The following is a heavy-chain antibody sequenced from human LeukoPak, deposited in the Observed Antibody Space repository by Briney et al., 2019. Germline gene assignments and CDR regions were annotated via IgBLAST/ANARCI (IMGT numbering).Heavy chain of an antibody. CDR1: GGSISSSSYY. Sequence: KTSETLSLTCTVSGGSISSSSYYWGWIRQPPGKGLEWIGSIYYSGSTYYNPSLKSRVTISVDTSKNQFSLKLSSVTAADTAVYYCARESMVRGVMTYNWFDPWGQGTLVTVSS. J-gene: IGHJ5*02. CDR3: ARESMVRGVMTYNWFDP. D-gene: IGHD3-10*01. V-gene: IGHV4-39*02. CDR2: IYYSGST.